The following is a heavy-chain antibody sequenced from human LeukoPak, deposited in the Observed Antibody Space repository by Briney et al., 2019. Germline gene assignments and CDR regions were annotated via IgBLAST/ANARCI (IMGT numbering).Heavy chain of an antibody. CDR3: ARHRRLDP. J-gene: IGHJ5*02. V-gene: IGHV4-59*08. D-gene: IGHD6-25*01. CDR1: GDSISNYY. CDR2: IYYSGST. Sequence: SETLSLTCTDSGDSISNYYWTWIRQPPGKGLEWIGHIYYSGSTNYNPSLESRVAISIDTSKKQFSLKLTSVTAADTAVYYCARHRRLDPWGQGTLVTVSS.